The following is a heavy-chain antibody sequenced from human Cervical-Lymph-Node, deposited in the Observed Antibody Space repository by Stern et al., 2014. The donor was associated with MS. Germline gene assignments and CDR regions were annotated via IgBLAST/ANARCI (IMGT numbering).Heavy chain of an antibody. CDR2: IWPSGSA. CDR3: ASGYRFFDY. CDR1: GDSINSGSFY. Sequence: QVQLVESGPGLVKPSQTLSLTCTVSGDSINSGSFYWSWIRQPAGKGLEWIGRIWPSGSAFYFPSLKSRAAISIDTSKNQFFLTLTSVTAADTAIYFCASGYRFFDYWGQGILVTVSS. V-gene: IGHV4-61*02. D-gene: IGHD5-18*01. J-gene: IGHJ4*02.